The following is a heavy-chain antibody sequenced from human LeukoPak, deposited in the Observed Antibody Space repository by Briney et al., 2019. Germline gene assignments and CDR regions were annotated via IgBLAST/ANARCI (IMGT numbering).Heavy chain of an antibody. Sequence: EASVKVSCKASGYTFPSYFMHGVRHAPGQGLEWMGIINPTGGSTTYAQKFQGRVTMTRDTSTSTVYMALSSLRSDDTAVYYCARTAARRFDYWGQGTLVTVSS. CDR2: INPTGGST. J-gene: IGHJ4*02. CDR3: ARTAARRFDY. D-gene: IGHD6-6*01. V-gene: IGHV1-46*01. CDR1: GYTFPSYF.